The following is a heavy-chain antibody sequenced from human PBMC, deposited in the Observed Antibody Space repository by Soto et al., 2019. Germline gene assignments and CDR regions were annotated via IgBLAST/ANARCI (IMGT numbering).Heavy chain of an antibody. CDR2: IKSKTDGGTT. Sequence: VQLVESGGGLVKPGGSLRLSCAASGFTFSNAWMSWVRQAPGKGLEWVGRIKSKTDGGTTDYAAPVKGRFTISRDDSKNTLYLQMNSLKTEDTAVYYCTTDPSSGWRYYFDYWGQGTLVTVSS. CDR1: GFTFSNAW. V-gene: IGHV3-15*01. CDR3: TTDPSSGWRYYFDY. D-gene: IGHD6-19*01. J-gene: IGHJ4*02.